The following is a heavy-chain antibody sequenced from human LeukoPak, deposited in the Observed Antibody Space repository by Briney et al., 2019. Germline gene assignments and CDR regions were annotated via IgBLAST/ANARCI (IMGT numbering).Heavy chain of an antibody. Sequence: SETLSLTCTVSGGSISSGDYYWSWIRQPPGKGLEWIGYIYYSGSTYYNPSLKSRVTISVDTSKNQFSLKLTSVTGADTAVYYCARVVISWLGFDAFDIWGQGTMVTVSS. CDR1: GGSISSGDYY. J-gene: IGHJ3*02. CDR2: IYYSGST. CDR3: ARVVISWLGFDAFDI. V-gene: IGHV4-30-4*01. D-gene: IGHD6-19*01.